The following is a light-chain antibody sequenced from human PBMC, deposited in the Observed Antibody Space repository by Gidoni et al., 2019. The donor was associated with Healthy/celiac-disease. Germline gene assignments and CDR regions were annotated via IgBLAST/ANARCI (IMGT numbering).Light chain of an antibody. Sequence: DIQMTQYPSSLSASVGDRVTITCRASQGISNYLAWYQQKPGKVPKLLIYAASTLQSGVPSRFSGSGSGTDFTLTISSLQPEDVATYYCQKYNSAPLVLFGQGTQVEIK. CDR2: AAS. CDR1: QGISNY. V-gene: IGKV1-27*01. CDR3: QKYNSAPLVL. J-gene: IGKJ1*01.